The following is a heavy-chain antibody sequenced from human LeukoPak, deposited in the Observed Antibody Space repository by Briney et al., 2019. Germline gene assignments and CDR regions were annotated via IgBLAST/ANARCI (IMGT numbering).Heavy chain of an antibody. CDR1: GFTFSNYG. CDR3: AKYYYGSGSQRYFDY. V-gene: IGHV3-30*02. Sequence: PGGSLRLSCVASGFTFSNYGMHWVRQAPGKGLEWVAFIRYDGNNKNYADFVKGRFTISRDNSKNTLYLQMNSLRAEDTAVYYCAKYYYGSGSQRYFDYWGQGTLVTVSS. CDR2: IRYDGNNK. J-gene: IGHJ4*02. D-gene: IGHD3-10*01.